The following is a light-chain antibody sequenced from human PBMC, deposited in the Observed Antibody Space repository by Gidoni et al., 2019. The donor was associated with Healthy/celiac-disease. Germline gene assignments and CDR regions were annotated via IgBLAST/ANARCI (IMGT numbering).Light chain of an antibody. CDR2: AAS. CDR3: QQSDSTPPHT. J-gene: IGKJ2*01. Sequence: DIQMTQSPSSLSASVVDRVTITGRASQSISSYLHWYQQKPGKAPKPLIYAASSLQSGFPSRFSGSGSGTDFTLTISSLQPEDFETYYCQQSDSTPPHTFGQXTKLEIK. CDR1: QSISSY. V-gene: IGKV1-39*01.